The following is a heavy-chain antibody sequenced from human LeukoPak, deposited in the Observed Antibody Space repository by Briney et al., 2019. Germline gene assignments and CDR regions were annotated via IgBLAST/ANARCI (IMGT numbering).Heavy chain of an antibody. CDR1: GGSISSGGYY. Sequence: SQTLSLTCTVSGGSISSGGYYWSWIRQPPGKGLEWIGYIYHSGSTYYNPSLKSRVTISVDRSKNQFSLKLNSVTAADTAVYYCARENPRSAHYDILTGRPLDYWGQGTLVTVSS. J-gene: IGHJ4*02. CDR2: IYHSGST. D-gene: IGHD3-9*01. V-gene: IGHV4-30-2*01. CDR3: ARENPRSAHYDILTGRPLDY.